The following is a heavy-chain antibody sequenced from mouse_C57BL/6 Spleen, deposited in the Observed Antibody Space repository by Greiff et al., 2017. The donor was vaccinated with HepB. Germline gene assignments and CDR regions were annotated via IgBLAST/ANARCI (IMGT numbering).Heavy chain of an antibody. D-gene: IGHD2-4*01. Sequence: VQLQQPGAELVMPGASVKLSCKASGYTFTSYWMHWVKQRPGQGLEWIGEIDPSDSYTNYNHKFKGKSTLTVDKSSSTAYMQLSSLTSEDSAVYYCAIRYYDYDMDYWGQGTSVTVSS. CDR2: IDPSDSYT. CDR1: GYTFTSYW. CDR3: AIRYYDYDMDY. J-gene: IGHJ4*01. V-gene: IGHV1-69*01.